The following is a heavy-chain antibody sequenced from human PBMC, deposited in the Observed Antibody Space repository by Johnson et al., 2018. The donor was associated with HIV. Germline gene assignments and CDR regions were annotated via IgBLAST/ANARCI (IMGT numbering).Heavy chain of an antibody. Sequence: QVQVVESGGGLVQPGGSLRLSCAASGFIFSDHYMDWVRQAPGKGLEWVAFLSYDGTNNENGDSVKGRFTISRDNSKNTLYLQMNSLRVEDTAVYYCAREQELIGERAFDIWGQGTMVTVSS. V-gene: IGHV3-30*03. CDR2: LSYDGTNN. CDR1: GFIFSDHY. D-gene: IGHD6-13*01. J-gene: IGHJ3*02. CDR3: AREQELIGERAFDI.